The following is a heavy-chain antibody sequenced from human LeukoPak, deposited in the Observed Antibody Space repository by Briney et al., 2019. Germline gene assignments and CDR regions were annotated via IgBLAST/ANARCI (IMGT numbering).Heavy chain of an antibody. J-gene: IGHJ4*02. D-gene: IGHD1-26*01. CDR2: IYYSGNT. CDR3: ARHAYSGSYYFDY. Sequence: SETLSLTCTVSGGSIRGRRYYWGWIRQPPGKGLEWIGSIYYSGNTYYNPSLKSRVNISVDTSKNQFSLKLSSVTAADTAVYYSARHAYSGSYYFDYWGQGTLVTVSS. CDR1: GGSIRGRRYY. V-gene: IGHV4-39*01.